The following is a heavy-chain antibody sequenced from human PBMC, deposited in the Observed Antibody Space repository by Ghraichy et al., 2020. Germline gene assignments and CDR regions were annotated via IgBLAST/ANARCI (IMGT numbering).Heavy chain of an antibody. D-gene: IGHD1-26*01. Sequence: GGTLRLSCAASGFTFTNYWMSWVRQAPGKGLEWVANTKPDESEKYYVASVKGRFTIFRDNARNSVYLQMNSLRAEDTGVYYCSRDTQGRRIYSVDYWGQGTLVTVSS. CDR3: SRDTQGRRIYSVDY. CDR2: TKPDESEK. J-gene: IGHJ4*02. V-gene: IGHV3-7*04. CDR1: GFTFTNYW.